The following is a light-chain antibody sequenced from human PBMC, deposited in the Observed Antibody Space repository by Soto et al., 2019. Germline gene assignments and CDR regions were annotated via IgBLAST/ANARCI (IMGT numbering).Light chain of an antibody. V-gene: IGLV2-14*01. CDR1: RSDVGGYNY. CDR2: EVS. CDR3: SSYTSSSTYV. J-gene: IGLJ1*01. Sequence: QSVLTQPASVSGSPGQSITISCTGTRSDVGGYNYVSWYQQHSGKAPKLMIYEVSYRPSGVSNRFSGSKSGNTASLTISGLQAEDEADYYCSSYTSSSTYVFGTGTKVTVL.